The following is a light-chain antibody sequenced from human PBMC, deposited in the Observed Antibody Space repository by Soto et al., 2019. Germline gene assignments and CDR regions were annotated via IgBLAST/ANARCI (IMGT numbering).Light chain of an antibody. CDR3: HQYDNAPQT. J-gene: IGKJ2*01. CDR1: QAVGSN. V-gene: IGKV3-15*01. CDR2: DAS. Sequence: IVLTQSPATLSVSPGERATLSCRASQAVGSNLAWYQQRPGQAPRLLIYDASTRATGIPHRFSGGGAGTDFTLTISSLQSDYFAVYYCHQYDNAPQTYGQGTKVEIK.